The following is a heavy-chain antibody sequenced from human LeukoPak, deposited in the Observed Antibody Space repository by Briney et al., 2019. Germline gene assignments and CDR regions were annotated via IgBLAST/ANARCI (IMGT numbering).Heavy chain of an antibody. Sequence: PSETLSLTCTVSGGSISSYYWSWIRQPPGKGLEWIGYIYYSGSTNYNPSLKSRVTISVDTSKNQFSLKLSSVTAADTAVYYCASPSRSPTADYYYYGMDVWGQGTTVTVSS. CDR2: IYYSGST. CDR3: ASPSRSPTADYYYYGMDV. J-gene: IGHJ6*02. D-gene: IGHD4-17*01. CDR1: GGSISSYY. V-gene: IGHV4-59*01.